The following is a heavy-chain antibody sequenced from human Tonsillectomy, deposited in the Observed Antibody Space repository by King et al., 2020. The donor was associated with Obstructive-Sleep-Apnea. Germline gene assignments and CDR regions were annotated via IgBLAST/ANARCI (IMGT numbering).Heavy chain of an antibody. V-gene: IGHV3-48*04. CDR3: ASTDSSGWYAEYFQH. J-gene: IGHJ1*01. D-gene: IGHD6-19*01. CDR1: GFTFSSYS. Sequence: VQLVESGGGLVQPGGSLRLSCAASGFTFSSYSMNWVRQAPGKGLEWVSYISSSSSTIYYADSVKGRFTISRDNAKNSLYLQMNSLRAEDTAVYYCASTDSSGWYAEYFQHWGQGTLVTVSS. CDR2: ISSSSSTI.